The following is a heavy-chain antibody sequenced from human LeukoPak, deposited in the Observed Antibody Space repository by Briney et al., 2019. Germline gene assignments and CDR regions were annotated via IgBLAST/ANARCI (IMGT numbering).Heavy chain of an antibody. CDR3: AQRAQLPKRHFDY. V-gene: IGHV3-23*01. Sequence: SGGSLRLSCAASGFTFSIYATSWVRQAPGKGLEWVSTITDSGGATYHADSVKGRFTISRDNSKNTLYLQMNSLRAEDTAVYYCAQRAQLPKRHFDYWGQGTLVTVSS. J-gene: IGHJ4*02. CDR1: GFTFSIYA. D-gene: IGHD2-2*01. CDR2: ITDSGGAT.